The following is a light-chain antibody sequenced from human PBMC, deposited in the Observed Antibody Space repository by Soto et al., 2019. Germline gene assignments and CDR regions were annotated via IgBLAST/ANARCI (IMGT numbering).Light chain of an antibody. CDR2: DAS. J-gene: IGKJ4*01. CDR3: QQRSNWPLT. Sequence: DIQMTQSPSSLSASVGDRVTITCQASQDISTSLNWYQQKPGRAPKLLIYDASNLETGVPSWFSGSGSGTDFTLTISSLEPEDFAVYYCQQRSNWPLTFGGGTKVEIK. CDR1: QDISTS. V-gene: IGKV1-33*01.